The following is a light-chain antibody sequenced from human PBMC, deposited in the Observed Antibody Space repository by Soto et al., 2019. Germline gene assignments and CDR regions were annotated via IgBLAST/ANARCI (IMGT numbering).Light chain of an antibody. CDR2: DVS. CDR3: YSYTTSSTRV. V-gene: IGLV2-14*01. Sequence: QSVLTQPASVSGSPGQSITISCTGTSSDVGAYNYVSWYQQHPGKAPKLMIYDVSNRPSGVSNRFSDSKSGNTASLTISGLQAEDEADYYCYSYTTSSTRVFGGGTQLTVL. CDR1: SSDVGAYNY. J-gene: IGLJ2*01.